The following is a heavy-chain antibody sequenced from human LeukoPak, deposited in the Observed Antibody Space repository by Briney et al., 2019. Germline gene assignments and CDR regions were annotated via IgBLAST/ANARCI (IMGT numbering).Heavy chain of an antibody. J-gene: IGHJ5*02. CDR3: ARVGRVVVAATRGNWFDP. CDR2: INPNSGGT. CDR1: GYTFTGYY. Sequence: ASVKVSCKASGYTFTGYYMHWVRQAPGQGLEWMGWINPNSGGTNYAQKFQGRVTMTRDTSISTAYMELSRLRSDDTAVYYCARVGRVVVAATRGNWFDPWGQGTLVTVSS. D-gene: IGHD2-15*01. V-gene: IGHV1-2*02.